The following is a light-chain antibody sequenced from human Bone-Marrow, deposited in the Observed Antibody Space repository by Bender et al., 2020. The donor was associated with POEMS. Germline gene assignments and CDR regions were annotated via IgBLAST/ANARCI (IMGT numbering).Light chain of an antibody. Sequence: QSALTQPASVSGSPGQSITISCTGTSSDVGSYKLISWYQQHPGKAPKLMIYEVSKRPSGVSSRFSGSKSGNTASLTISGVQAEDEADYYCCSYAGGPIVFGTGTRVTVL. J-gene: IGLJ1*01. CDR3: CSYAGGPIV. V-gene: IGLV2-23*02. CDR2: EVS. CDR1: SSDVGSYKL.